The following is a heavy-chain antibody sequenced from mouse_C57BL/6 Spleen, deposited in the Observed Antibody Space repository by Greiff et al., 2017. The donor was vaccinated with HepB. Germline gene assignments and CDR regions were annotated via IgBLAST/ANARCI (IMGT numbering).Heavy chain of an antibody. D-gene: IGHD3-2*02. CDR3: ARKRADSSGVPDY. CDR1: GYTFTSYW. CDR2: IYTSDSYT. Sequence: QVQLQQPGAELVKPGASVKLSCKASGYTFTSYWMQWVKQRPGQGLEWIGEIYTSDSYTNYNKKFKGKAPLTVDKSSRTAYMQRSSLTSEDSAVYDCARKRADSSGVPDYWGQGTTLTVSS. V-gene: IGHV1-50*01. J-gene: IGHJ2*01.